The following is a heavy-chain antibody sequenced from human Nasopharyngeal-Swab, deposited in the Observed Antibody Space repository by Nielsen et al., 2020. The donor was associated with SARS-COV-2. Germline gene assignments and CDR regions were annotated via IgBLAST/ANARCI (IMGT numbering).Heavy chain of an antibody. CDR2: ISSSSSTI. CDR1: GFTFSSYS. V-gene: IGHV3-48*04. J-gene: IGHJ4*02. Sequence: GESLKISCAASGFTFSSYSMNWVRQATGKGLEWVSYISSSSSTIYYADSVKGRFTISRDNDKNSLYLQMNSLRAEDTAVYYCARDLAVAGTSFDYWGQGTLVTVSS. D-gene: IGHD6-19*01. CDR3: ARDLAVAGTSFDY.